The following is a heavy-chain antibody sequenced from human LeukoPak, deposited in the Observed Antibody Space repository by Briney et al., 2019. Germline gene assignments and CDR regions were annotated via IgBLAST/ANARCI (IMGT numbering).Heavy chain of an antibody. D-gene: IGHD6-13*01. CDR3: AREKYSSSWENWFDP. V-gene: IGHV3-53*01. CDR2: IYSGGST. J-gene: IGHJ5*02. CDR1: GFTVSSNY. Sequence: GGSLRLSCAASGFTVSSNYMSWVRQAPGKGLEWVSVIYSGGSTYYADSVKGRFTISRDNSKNTLYLQMNSLRAEDTAVYYCAREKYSSSWENWFDPWGQGTLVTVSS.